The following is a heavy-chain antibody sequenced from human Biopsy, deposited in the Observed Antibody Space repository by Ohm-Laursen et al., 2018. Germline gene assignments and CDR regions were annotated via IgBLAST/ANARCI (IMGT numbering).Heavy chain of an antibody. D-gene: IGHD3-9*01. CDR1: GGTFSNYG. V-gene: IGHV1-69*06. CDR2: NIPILGTG. J-gene: IGHJ1*01. Sequence: SVKVSCKSPGGTFSNYGVNWVRQAPGQGLEWLGGNIPILGTGNYAQKFQDRVTVAADTSTSTATMELRSLRSDDTAVYYCATKLTGYSHHWGQGTLVIVSS. CDR3: ATKLTGYSHH.